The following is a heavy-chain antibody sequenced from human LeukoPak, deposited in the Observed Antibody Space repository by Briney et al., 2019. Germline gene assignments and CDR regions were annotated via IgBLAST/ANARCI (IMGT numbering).Heavy chain of an antibody. J-gene: IGHJ5*02. CDR3: AGAGHSYSSSWCGSDWFDP. V-gene: IGHV3-7*01. D-gene: IGHD6-13*01. CDR2: IKQDGSEK. Sequence: PGGSLRLSCAASGFTFSSYWMSWVRQAPGKGLEWVANIKQDGSEKYYVDSVKGRFTISRDNAKNSLYLQMNSLRAEDTAVYYCAGAGHSYSSSWCGSDWFDPWGQGTLVTVSS. CDR1: GFTFSSYW.